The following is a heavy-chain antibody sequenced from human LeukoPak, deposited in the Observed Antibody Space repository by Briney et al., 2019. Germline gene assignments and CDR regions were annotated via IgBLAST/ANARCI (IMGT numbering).Heavy chain of an antibody. CDR1: GGSISSTYY. CDR3: ARDYDSDIYYNVKAFDV. V-gene: IGHV4-39*07. Sequence: SETLSLTCTVSGGSISSTYYWAWIRQPPGKGPEWIGRIYYSGPTYYNPSLKSRVTISVDTSKNQFSLKLSSVTAADTAVYYCARDYDSDIYYNVKAFDVWGQGTMLTVSS. CDR2: IYYSGPT. D-gene: IGHD3-10*01. J-gene: IGHJ3*01.